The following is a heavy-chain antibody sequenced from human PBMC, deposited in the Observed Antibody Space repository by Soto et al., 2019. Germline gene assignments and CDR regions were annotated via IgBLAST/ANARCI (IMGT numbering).Heavy chain of an antibody. D-gene: IGHD2-21*02. CDR1: GGSFSSYY. J-gene: IGHJ2*01. CDR3: ARAVTGARLVDWYFDL. Sequence: SETLSLTCVVFGGSFSSYYWSWIRQPPGKGLEWIGEINHRGNTNYNPSLKSRVSMSVDTSKNQFSLKLTSVTAADTALYYCARAVTGARLVDWYFDLWGPGTQVTVSS. V-gene: IGHV4-34*01. CDR2: INHRGNT.